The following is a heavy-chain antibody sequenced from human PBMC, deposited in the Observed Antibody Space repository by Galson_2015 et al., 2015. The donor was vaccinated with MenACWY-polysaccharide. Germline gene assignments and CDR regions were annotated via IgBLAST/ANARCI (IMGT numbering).Heavy chain of an antibody. CDR3: AGDLVRGIFGPLTG. D-gene: IGHD3-10*01. Sequence: SVKVSCKASGYTFSNYGITWVRQAPGQGLEWMGRISAYDGNTNYAQKFQGRVTMTTDTSTSTAYMELGTLRSDDTAVYYCAGDLVRGIFGPLTGWGHGTLVTVSS. CDR2: ISAYDGNT. CDR1: GYTFSNYG. J-gene: IGHJ4*01. V-gene: IGHV1-18*01.